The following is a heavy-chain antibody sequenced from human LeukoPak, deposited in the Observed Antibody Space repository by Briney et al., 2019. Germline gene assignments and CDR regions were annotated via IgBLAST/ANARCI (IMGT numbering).Heavy chain of an antibody. CDR2: IIPIFGTA. J-gene: IGHJ4*02. V-gene: IGHV1-69*05. D-gene: IGHD3-16*01. CDR1: GGTFSSYA. CDR3: ASLPWPSSGGGY. Sequence: VASVKVSCKASGGTFSSYAISWVRQAPGQGLEWMGGIIPIFGTANYAQKFQGRVTITTDESTSTAYMELSSLRSEDTAVYYCASLPWPSSGGGYWGQGTLVTVSS.